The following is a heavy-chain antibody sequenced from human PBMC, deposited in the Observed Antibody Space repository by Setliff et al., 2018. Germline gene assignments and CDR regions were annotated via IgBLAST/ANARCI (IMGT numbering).Heavy chain of an antibody. CDR3: VRQTSHAGIVIPYYYYFYMDV. V-gene: IGHV4-39*01. CDR2: VSYSGSP. Sequence: SLTCIVTGDSVTSDSYYWGWVRQPPGKGLEWVGSVSYSGSPYHNPSLKSRVSLSLDTSANQFSLTLTSVTAADAAVYYCVRQTSHAGIVIPYYYYFYMDVWGAGTTVTVSS. CDR1: GDSVTSDSYY. J-gene: IGHJ6*03. D-gene: IGHD1-1*01.